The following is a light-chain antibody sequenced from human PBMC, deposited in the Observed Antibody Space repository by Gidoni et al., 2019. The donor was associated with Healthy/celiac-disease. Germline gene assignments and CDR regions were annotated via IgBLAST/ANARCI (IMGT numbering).Light chain of an antibody. V-gene: IGLV7-46*01. CDR2: DTT. CDR3: LVTYSDVRV. J-gene: IGLJ3*02. Sequence: AVVTPEPSLPVSPGGTVTLTCCSSTGAVTSCHYPFWFQQKPGQAPTTLIYDTTNKQSWAPARFSGSHPGGKAALTLSGAQAEDEAEYYCLVTYSDVRVFGGGTKLTVL. CDR1: TGAVTSCHY.